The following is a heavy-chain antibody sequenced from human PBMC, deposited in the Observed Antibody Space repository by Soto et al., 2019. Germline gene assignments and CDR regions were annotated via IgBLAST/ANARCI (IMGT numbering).Heavy chain of an antibody. D-gene: IGHD3-22*01. CDR2: IYTSGST. J-gene: IGHJ5*02. V-gene: IGHV4-4*07. CDR1: GGSISSYY. CDR3: AVQVGYYASSGYYYWFDP. Sequence: QVQLQESGPGLVKPSETLSLTCTVSGGSISSYYWSWIRQPAGKGLEWIGRIYTSGSTNYNPSLKSRVTMSVDTSKNPFSLKLSSVTAADTAVYYCAVQVGYYASSGYYYWFDPWGQGTLVTVSS.